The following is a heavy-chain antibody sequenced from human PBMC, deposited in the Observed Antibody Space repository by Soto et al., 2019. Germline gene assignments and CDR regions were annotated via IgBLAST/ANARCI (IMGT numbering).Heavy chain of an antibody. CDR2: IYYSGST. CDR3: ARLPEPVVVPADDHDAFDI. Sequence: PSETLSLTCTVSGRSISSYYWSWIRQPPGNGLECIGYIYYSGSTNYNPSLKSRVTISVDTSMNQVSLNLSSVTAADTAVYYCARLPEPVVVPADDHDAFDIWGQGTMVTVPS. V-gene: IGHV4-59*08. D-gene: IGHD2-2*01. CDR1: GRSISSYY. J-gene: IGHJ3*02.